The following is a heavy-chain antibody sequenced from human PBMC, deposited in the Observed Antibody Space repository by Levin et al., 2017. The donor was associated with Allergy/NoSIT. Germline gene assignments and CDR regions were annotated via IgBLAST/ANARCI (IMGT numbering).Heavy chain of an antibody. CDR2: IYYSGST. Sequence: PSQTLSLTCPVSGGSISSYYWSWIRQPPGKGLEWIGYIYYSGSTNYNPSLKSRVTISVDTSKNQFSLKLSSVTAADTAVYYCARDRGTSLYVDTAMVYFYDAFDIWGQGTMVTVSS. V-gene: IGHV4-59*01. D-gene: IGHD5-18*01. J-gene: IGHJ3*02. CDR1: GGSISSYY. CDR3: ARDRGTSLYVDTAMVYFYDAFDI.